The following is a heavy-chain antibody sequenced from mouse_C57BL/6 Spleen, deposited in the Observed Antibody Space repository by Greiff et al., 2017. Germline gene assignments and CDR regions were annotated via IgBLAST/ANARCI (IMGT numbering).Heavy chain of an antibody. J-gene: IGHJ3*01. D-gene: IGHD1-1*01. Sequence: QVQLQQPGAELVKPGASVKLSCKASGYTFTSYWMHWVKQRPGRGLEWIGRIAPNSGGTKYNEKFKSKATLTVDKPSSTAYRQLSSLTSEDSAVYYCARDGSSDEGVGFAYWGQGTLVTVSA. V-gene: IGHV1-72*01. CDR3: ARDGSSDEGVGFAY. CDR2: IAPNSGGT. CDR1: GYTFTSYW.